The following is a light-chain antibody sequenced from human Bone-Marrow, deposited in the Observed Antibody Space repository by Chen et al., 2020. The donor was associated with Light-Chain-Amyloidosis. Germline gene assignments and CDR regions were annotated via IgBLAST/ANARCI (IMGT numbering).Light chain of an antibody. CDR1: SSDIGDNKF. Sequence: QSALTQPASVSGSPGQSITISCTGTSSDIGDNKFVSWYQPRPGRGPKLLIFDVNNRPSGITDRFSGSKFDNTASLTISGLRAEDEGDYYCSSSTSTSPVLFGGGTRLTVL. V-gene: IGLV2-14*03. J-gene: IGLJ2*01. CDR3: SSSTSTSPVL. CDR2: DVN.